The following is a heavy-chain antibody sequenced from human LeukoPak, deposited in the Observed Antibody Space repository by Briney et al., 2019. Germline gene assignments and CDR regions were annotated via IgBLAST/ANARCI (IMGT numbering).Heavy chain of an antibody. D-gene: IGHD6-13*01. CDR2: ISYDGSNK. Sequence: GGSLRLSCAASGFTFSSYAMSWVRQAPGKGLEWVAVISYDGSNKYYADSVKGRFTISRDNSKNTLYLQMNSLRAEDTAVYYCAKEPSSYSSSWYGMDVWGQGTTVTVSS. V-gene: IGHV3-30*18. CDR1: GFTFSSYA. CDR3: AKEPSSYSSSWYGMDV. J-gene: IGHJ6*02.